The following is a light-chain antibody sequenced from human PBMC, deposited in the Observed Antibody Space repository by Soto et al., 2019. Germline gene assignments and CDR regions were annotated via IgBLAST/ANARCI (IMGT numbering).Light chain of an antibody. J-gene: IGKJ3*01. Sequence: DIQMTQSPSSLSASVGDRVTITCRASQGISIYLAWYQQKPGKVPKLLISAASTFQSGVPSRFSGSGSGKDFTLTIRSLQPEDVATYYCQKYKSAPLAFGPGTKVDIK. CDR2: AAS. V-gene: IGKV1-27*01. CDR1: QGISIY. CDR3: QKYKSAPLA.